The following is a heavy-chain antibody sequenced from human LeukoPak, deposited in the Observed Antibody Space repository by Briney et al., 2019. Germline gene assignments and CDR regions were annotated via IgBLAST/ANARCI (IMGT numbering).Heavy chain of an antibody. V-gene: IGHV4-34*01. CDR2: INHSGST. J-gene: IGHJ4*02. CDR1: GGSFSGYY. Sequence: SETLSLTCAVYGGSFSGYYWSWIRQPPGKGLEWIGEINHSGSTNYNPSLKSRVTISVDTSKNQFSLKLSSVTAADTAVYYCAREGSRYYFDYWGQGTLVTAPS. CDR3: AREGSRYYFDY. D-gene: IGHD3-10*01.